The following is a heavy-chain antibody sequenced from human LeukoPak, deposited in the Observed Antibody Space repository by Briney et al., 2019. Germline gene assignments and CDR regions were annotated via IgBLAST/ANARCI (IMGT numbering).Heavy chain of an antibody. Sequence: ASVKVPCKASGYSFTSYGISWVRQAPGQGLEWMGWVSAYNGNTNSAQKFQGRVTMTTDTSTSTAYMELRRVRSDDTAVYYCAKDCSGGTCYFDYWGQGTLVTVSS. CDR3: AKDCSGGTCYFDY. CDR1: GYSFTSYG. V-gene: IGHV1-18*01. CDR2: VSAYNGNT. J-gene: IGHJ4*02. D-gene: IGHD2-15*01.